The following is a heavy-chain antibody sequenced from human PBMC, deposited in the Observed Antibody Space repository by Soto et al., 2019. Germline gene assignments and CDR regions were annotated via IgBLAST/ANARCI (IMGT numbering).Heavy chain of an antibody. CDR3: ARRGYYYGSGDYNWFDP. D-gene: IGHD3-10*01. CDR1: GGSFSGCY. J-gene: IGHJ5*02. Sequence: ETLSLTCAVYGGSFSGCYWSWIRQPPGKGLEWIGEINHSGSTNYNPSLKSRVTISVDTSKNQFSLKLSSVTAADTAVYYCARRGYYYGSGDYNWFDPWGQGTLVTVSS. CDR2: INHSGST. V-gene: IGHV4-34*01.